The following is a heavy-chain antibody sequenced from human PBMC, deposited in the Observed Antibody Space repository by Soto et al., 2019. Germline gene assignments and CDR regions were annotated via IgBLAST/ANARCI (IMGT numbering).Heavy chain of an antibody. CDR2: INHSGST. Sequence: QVQLQQWGAGLLKPSETLSLTCAVYGGSFSGYYWSWIRQPPGKGLEWIGEINHSGSTNYNPSLKIRVTISVDTSKNQFSLKLSSVTAADTAVYYCASRNYDILTGYSLYFFDYWGQGTLVTVSS. D-gene: IGHD3-9*01. CDR3: ASRNYDILTGYSLYFFDY. CDR1: GGSFSGYY. J-gene: IGHJ4*02. V-gene: IGHV4-34*01.